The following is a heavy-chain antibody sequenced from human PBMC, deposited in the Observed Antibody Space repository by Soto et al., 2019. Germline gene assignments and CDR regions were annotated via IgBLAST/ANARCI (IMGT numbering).Heavy chain of an antibody. CDR2: ISYDGSNK. CDR3: AKDRSPGIAVAGLDY. J-gene: IGHJ4*02. Sequence: QVQLVESGGGVVQPGRSLRLSCAASGFTFSSYGMHWVRQAPGKGLEWVAVISYDGSNKYYADSVKGRFTISRDNSKNTLYLQMNGLRAEDTAVYYGAKDRSPGIAVAGLDYWGQGTLVTVSS. V-gene: IGHV3-30*18. CDR1: GFTFSSYG. D-gene: IGHD6-19*01.